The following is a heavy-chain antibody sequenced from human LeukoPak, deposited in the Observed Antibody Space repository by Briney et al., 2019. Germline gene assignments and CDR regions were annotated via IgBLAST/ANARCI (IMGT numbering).Heavy chain of an antibody. CDR1: XXSISSYY. CDR3: ARDYSSGWYDAFDI. CDR2: IYTSGST. D-gene: IGHD6-19*01. V-gene: IGHV4-4*07. Sequence: SETLSLTCTVSXXSISSYYWSWIRQPAXXXXXXXGRIYTSGSTNYNPSLKSRVTMSVDTSKNQFSLKLSSVTAADTAVYYCARDYSSGWYDAFDIWGQGTMATVSS. J-gene: IGHJ3*02.